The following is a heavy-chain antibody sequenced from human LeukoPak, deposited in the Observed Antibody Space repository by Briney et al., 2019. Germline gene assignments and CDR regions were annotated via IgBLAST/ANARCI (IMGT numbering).Heavy chain of an antibody. D-gene: IGHD1-1*01. Sequence: GGSLRLSCAASGFTFSSYSMNWVRQAPGKGLEWVSSISRSSSYIYYADSVKGRFTISRDNAKNSLYLQMNSLRAEDTAVYYCARDTNYYGMDVWGQGTTVTVSS. CDR2: ISRSSSYI. J-gene: IGHJ6*02. CDR1: GFTFSSYS. CDR3: ARDTNYYGMDV. V-gene: IGHV3-21*01.